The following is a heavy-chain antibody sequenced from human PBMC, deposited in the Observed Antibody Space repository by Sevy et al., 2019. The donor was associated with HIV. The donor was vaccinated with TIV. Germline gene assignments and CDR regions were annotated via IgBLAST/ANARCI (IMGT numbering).Heavy chain of an antibody. V-gene: IGHV3-23*01. D-gene: IGHD6-19*01. CDR2: ISISGIKT. J-gene: IGHJ4*02. CDR3: AKEWTQLSDWYGELDY. CDR1: GFTFSNYA. Sequence: GGSLRLSCAASGFTFSNYAMSWVRQAPGKGLEWVSSISISGIKTYYADSVKGRFTISRDNSKKRLYLQMNSLRADDTAIYYCAKEWTQLSDWYGELDYWGQGSLVTVSS.